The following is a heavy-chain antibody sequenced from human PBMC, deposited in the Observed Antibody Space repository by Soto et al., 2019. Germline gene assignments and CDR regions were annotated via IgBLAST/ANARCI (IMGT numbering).Heavy chain of an antibody. CDR1: GFIFRDFY. CDR3: ARDRGGGWIFGVHYGMDV. D-gene: IGHD2-15*01. Sequence: GGSLRLSCAASGFIFRDFYMRWIRQVPGKGLEWLSKISSSSSSTDYADSVKGRFTISRDTAKNSLYLQMRRLRAEDTAVYYCARDRGGGWIFGVHYGMDVWAQGIKVTVSS. J-gene: IGHJ6*02. V-gene: IGHV3-11*06. CDR2: ISSSSSST.